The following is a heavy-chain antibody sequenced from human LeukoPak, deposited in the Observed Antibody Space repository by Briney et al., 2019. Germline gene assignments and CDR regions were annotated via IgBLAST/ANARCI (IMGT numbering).Heavy chain of an antibody. CDR1: GGSFSGYY. V-gene: IGHV4-34*01. Sequence: SETLSLTCAVYGGSFSGYYWSWIRQPPGKGLEWIGEINHSGSTSYNTSLKSRVTISVDTSKNQFSLKLSSVTAADTAVYYCARAGGWYFDYWGQGTLVTVSS. D-gene: IGHD6-19*01. CDR2: INHSGST. J-gene: IGHJ4*02. CDR3: ARAGGWYFDY.